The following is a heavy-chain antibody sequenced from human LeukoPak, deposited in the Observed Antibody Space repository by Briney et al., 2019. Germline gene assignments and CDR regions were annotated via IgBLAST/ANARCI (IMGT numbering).Heavy chain of an antibody. J-gene: IGHJ5*02. CDR2: INHSGST. D-gene: IGHD6-25*01. Sequence: SETLSLTCAVYGGSFSGYYWSWIRQPPGKGLEWIGEINHSGSTNYNPSLKSRVTISVDTSKNQFSLKLSSVTAADTAVYYCARVAGYLPTRWFDPWGQGTHVTVSS. V-gene: IGHV4-34*01. CDR3: ARVAGYLPTRWFDP. CDR1: GGSFSGYY.